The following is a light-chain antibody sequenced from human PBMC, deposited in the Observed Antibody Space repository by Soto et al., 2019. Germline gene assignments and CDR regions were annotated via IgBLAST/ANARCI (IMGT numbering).Light chain of an antibody. J-gene: IGLJ3*02. Sequence: QSVLTQPPSVSGSPGQRVTISCTASSSNIGAGYDVHWYQQLPGTVPKLLIYGNSNRPSGVPDRFSGSKSGTSASLAITGLQAEDEADYYCQSYDSSMSGSVFGGGTKLTVL. CDR3: QSYDSSMSGSV. CDR2: GNS. V-gene: IGLV1-40*01. CDR1: SSNIGAGYD.